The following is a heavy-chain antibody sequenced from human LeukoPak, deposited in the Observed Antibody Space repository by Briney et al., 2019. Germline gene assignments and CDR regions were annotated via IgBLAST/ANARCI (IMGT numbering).Heavy chain of an antibody. D-gene: IGHD4-17*01. CDR2: IYYSGST. CDR1: GGSISSGGYY. J-gene: IGHJ3*02. Sequence: SETLSLTCTVSGGSISSGGYYWSWIHQHPGKGLEWIGYIYYSGSTYYNPSLKSRVTISVDTSKNQFSLKLSSVTAADTAVYYCARDIGTVTTAFDIWGQGTMVTVSS. V-gene: IGHV4-30-4*08. CDR3: ARDIGTVTTAFDI.